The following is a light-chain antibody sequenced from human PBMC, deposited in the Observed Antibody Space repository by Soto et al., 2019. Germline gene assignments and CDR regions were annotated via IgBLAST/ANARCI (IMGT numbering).Light chain of an antibody. CDR2: DVS. CDR3: SSFTSSSTGV. CDR1: TSDVGGYNY. V-gene: IGLV2-14*01. J-gene: IGLJ3*02. Sequence: QSVLTQPPSASGSPGQSVTISCTGTTSDVGGYNYVSWYQQYPGKAPKLIMYDVSKRPSGISNRFSGSKSGNTASLTISGLQAEDEAYYYCSSFTSSSTGVFGGGTKVTVL.